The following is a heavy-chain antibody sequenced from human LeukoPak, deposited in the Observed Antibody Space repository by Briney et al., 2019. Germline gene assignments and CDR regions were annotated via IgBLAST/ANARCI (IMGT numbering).Heavy chain of an antibody. CDR3: ARHSTIEPRPDY. J-gene: IGHJ4*02. D-gene: IGHD6-6*01. V-gene: IGHV4-59*08. CDR1: GGSISSYY. CDR2: IFYSGSTNSGNT. Sequence: SETLSLTCTVSGGSISSYYWSRIRQPPVKGLEWIGCIFYSGSTNSGNTNYNPSLRSRVTISVDTSKNQFSLKLNSVTAADAAVYYCARHSTIEPRPDYWGQGTLVTVSS.